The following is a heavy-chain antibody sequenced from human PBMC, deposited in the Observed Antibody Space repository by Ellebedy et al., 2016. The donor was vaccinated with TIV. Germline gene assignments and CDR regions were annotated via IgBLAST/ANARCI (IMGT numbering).Heavy chain of an antibody. CDR3: ARQTGLFDY. V-gene: IGHV4-59*01. CDR2: IYYSGST. D-gene: IGHD3-16*01. CDR1: GGSISSYY. J-gene: IGHJ4*02. Sequence: MPSETLSLTCTVSGGSISSYYWSWIRQPPGKGLEWIGYIYYSGSTNYNPSLKSRVTISVDTSKNQFSLKLSSVTAADTAVYYCARQTGLFDYWGQGTLVTVSS.